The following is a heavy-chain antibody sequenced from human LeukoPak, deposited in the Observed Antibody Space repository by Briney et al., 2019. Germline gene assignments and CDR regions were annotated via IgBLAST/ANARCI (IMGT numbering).Heavy chain of an antibody. Sequence: PGGSLRLSCAASGFTFSSYAMHWVCQAPGKGLEYVSAISSNGGRTYYANSVKGRFTISRDNSKNTLYLQMGSLRAEDMAVYYCARDPIYCSGGSCYSVVHGYFDYWGQGTLVTVSS. V-gene: IGHV3-64*01. CDR1: GFTFSSYA. J-gene: IGHJ4*02. D-gene: IGHD2-15*01. CDR2: ISSNGGRT. CDR3: ARDPIYCSGGSCYSVVHGYFDY.